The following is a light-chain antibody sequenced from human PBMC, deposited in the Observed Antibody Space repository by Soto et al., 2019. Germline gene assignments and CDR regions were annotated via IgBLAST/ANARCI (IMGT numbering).Light chain of an antibody. CDR1: SSDVGGYNY. CDR3: CSYAGRHFL. Sequence: QSVLTQPRSVSGSPGQSVTISCTGTSSDVGGYNYVSWYQQHPGKAPKLMIYDVSQRPSGVPDRFSGSKSGNTASLTISGLQHEDEADYYCCSYAGRHFLFGGGTQLTVL. CDR2: DVS. J-gene: IGLJ2*01. V-gene: IGLV2-11*01.